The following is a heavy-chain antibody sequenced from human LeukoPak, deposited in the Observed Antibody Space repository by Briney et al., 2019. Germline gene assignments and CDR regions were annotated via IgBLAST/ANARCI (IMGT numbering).Heavy chain of an antibody. V-gene: IGHV3-7*01. CDR1: GFTFSSYW. Sequence: GGSLRLSCAVSGFTFSSYWMNWVRQAPGKGLEWVANIKQDGSEKNYVDSVKGRFTISRDNAKSSLFLQMNDLRAEDTAVYYRAKGGRGNGEVYWGQGTLVTVSS. CDR2: IKQDGSEK. CDR3: AKGGRGNGEVY. D-gene: IGHD2-8*01. J-gene: IGHJ4*02.